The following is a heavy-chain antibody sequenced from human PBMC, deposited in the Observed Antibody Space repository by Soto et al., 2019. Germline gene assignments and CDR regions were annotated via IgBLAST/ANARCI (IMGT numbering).Heavy chain of an antibody. CDR2: MNPNSGNT. Sequence: QVQLVQSGAEVKKPGASVKVSCKASGYTFTSYDINWVRQATGQGLEWMGWMNPNSGNTGYAQKFQGRVTMTRNTSISTAYMELSSLRAEDTAVYYCARGGLDCSSTSCYEYFDYWCQGTLVTVSS. V-gene: IGHV1-8*01. CDR3: ARGGLDCSSTSCYEYFDY. J-gene: IGHJ4*02. CDR1: GYTFTSYD. D-gene: IGHD2-2*01.